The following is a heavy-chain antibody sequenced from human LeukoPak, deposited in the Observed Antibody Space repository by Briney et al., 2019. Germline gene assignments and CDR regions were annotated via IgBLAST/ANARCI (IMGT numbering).Heavy chain of an antibody. V-gene: IGHV1-8*03. CDR2: MNPNSGNT. CDR3: ARVPPRSNYCSSTSCYKRYYYYYMDV. J-gene: IGHJ6*03. CDR1: GYTFTSYD. Sequence: GASVKVSCKASGYTFTSYDINWVRQATGQGLEWMGWMNPNSGNTGYAQKFQGRVTITRNTSISTAYMELSSLRSEDTAVYYCARVPPRSNYCSSTSCYKRYYYYYMDVWGKGTTVTVSS. D-gene: IGHD2-2*02.